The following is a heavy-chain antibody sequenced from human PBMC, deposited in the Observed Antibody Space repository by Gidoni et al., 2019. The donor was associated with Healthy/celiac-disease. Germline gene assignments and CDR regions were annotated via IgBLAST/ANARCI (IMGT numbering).Heavy chain of an antibody. CDR1: GGTFSSYA. V-gene: IGHV1-69*06. J-gene: IGHJ4*02. CDR2: IIPIFGTA. CDR3: ARTNSVAGPGYFDY. Sequence: QVQLVQAGAEVNKPGSSVKVSCKASGGTFSSYAISLVRQATGQGLEWMGGIIPIFGTASYAQKFQGRVTITADKSTSTADMELSSLRSEDTAVYYCARTNSVAGPGYFDYWGQGTLVTVSS. D-gene: IGHD6-19*01.